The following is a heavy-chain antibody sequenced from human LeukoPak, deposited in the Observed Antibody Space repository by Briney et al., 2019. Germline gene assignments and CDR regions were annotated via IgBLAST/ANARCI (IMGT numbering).Heavy chain of an antibody. V-gene: IGHV3-43*02. Sequence: PGGSLRLSCAASGFTFYDYAMQWVREARGKGVEWVSGISWGGGSTYYADAVKGRFTISRDNSKNTLYVEMNSQRREDTAVYYCTQAGRRLPYNMVVWGKGTTVTLSS. CDR2: ISWGGGST. D-gene: IGHD3-16*01. CDR1: GFTFYDYA. CDR3: TQAGRRLPYNMVV. J-gene: IGHJ6*03.